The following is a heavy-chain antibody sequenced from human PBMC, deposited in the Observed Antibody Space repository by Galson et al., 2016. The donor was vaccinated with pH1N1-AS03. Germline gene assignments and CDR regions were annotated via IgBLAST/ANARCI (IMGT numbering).Heavy chain of an antibody. Sequence: SLRLSCAASGFILSSDWMHWVGKVPGKGRGWFSRITMDGSSISHANAGKGRFTTSRDNAKNTLYLQMNSLRAEDTAGYHCARAMYTSGWYGMDVWGQGTTVTVSS. CDR2: ITMDGSSI. V-gene: IGHV3-74*01. J-gene: IGHJ6*02. CDR3: ARAMYTSGWYGMDV. D-gene: IGHD6-19*01. CDR1: GFILSSDW.